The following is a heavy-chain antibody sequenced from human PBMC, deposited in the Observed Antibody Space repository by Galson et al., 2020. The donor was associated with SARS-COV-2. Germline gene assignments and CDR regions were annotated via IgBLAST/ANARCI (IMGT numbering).Heavy chain of an antibody. Sequence: PGGSLRLSCAASGFTFSSYAMHWVRQAPGKGLEWVAVISYDGSNKYYADSVKGRFTISRDNSKNTLYLQMNSLRAEDTAVYYCARDPSSRHYYDTTLDYWGQGTLVTVSS. D-gene: IGHD3-22*01. J-gene: IGHJ4*02. CDR1: GFTFSSYA. V-gene: IGHV3-30-3*01. CDR2: ISYDGSNK. CDR3: ARDPSSRHYYDTTLDY.